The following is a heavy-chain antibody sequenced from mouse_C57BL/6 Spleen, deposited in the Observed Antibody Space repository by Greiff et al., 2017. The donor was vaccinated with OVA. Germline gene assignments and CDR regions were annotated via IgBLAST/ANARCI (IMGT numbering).Heavy chain of an antibody. V-gene: IGHV1-53*01. CDR3: ARVAAQATWALAY. CDR2: ISPSNGCT. J-gene: IGHJ3*01. CDR1: GYTFTSYC. D-gene: IGHD3-2*02. Sequence: QVQLQQPGTDLVKPGASVKLSCKASGYTFTSYCMHWVKQRPGQGLEWIGNISPSNGCTNYNEKVKSKATLPVDNSTSTAYMQLSSLTSEDSAVYYCARVAAQATWALAYWGQGTLVTVSA.